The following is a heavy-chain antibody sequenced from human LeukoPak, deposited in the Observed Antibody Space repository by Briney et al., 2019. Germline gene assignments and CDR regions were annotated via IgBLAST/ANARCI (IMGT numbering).Heavy chain of an antibody. Sequence: PGGSLRLSCAASGFTFSSYAMHWVRQAPGKGLEWVAVISYDGSNKYYADSVKGRFTISRDNSKNTLYLQMNSLRAEDTAVYYCAKKMSTTAASQVDYWGQGTLVTVSS. D-gene: IGHD1-1*01. CDR2: ISYDGSNK. V-gene: IGHV3-30-3*02. CDR1: GFTFSSYA. J-gene: IGHJ4*02. CDR3: AKKMSTTAASQVDY.